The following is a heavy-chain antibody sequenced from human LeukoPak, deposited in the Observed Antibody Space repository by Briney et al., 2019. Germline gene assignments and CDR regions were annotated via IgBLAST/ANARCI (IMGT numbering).Heavy chain of an antibody. CDR3: AGSYYDILTGPY. CDR1: GFTFSSYG. J-gene: IGHJ4*02. CDR2: ISYDGSNK. V-gene: IGHV3-30*03. Sequence: GGSLRLSCAASGFTFSSYGMHWVRQAPGKGLEWVAVISYDGSNKYYADSVKGRFTISRDNSKNTLYLQMNSLRAEDTAVYYCAGSYYDILTGPYWGQGTLVTVSS. D-gene: IGHD3-9*01.